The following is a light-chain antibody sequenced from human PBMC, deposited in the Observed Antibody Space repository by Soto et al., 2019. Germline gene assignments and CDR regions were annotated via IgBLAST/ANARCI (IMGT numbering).Light chain of an antibody. V-gene: IGLV2-14*01. Sequence: QSALTQPASVSGSPGQSITISCTGTSSDVGGYIYVSWYQQHPGKAPKLMIYEVSNRPSGVSNRFSGSRSGNTAYLTISGLQAEDEADYYCGSYKGGSTYVFGAGTQLTVL. CDR3: GSYKGGSTYV. CDR2: EVS. CDR1: SSDVGGYIY. J-gene: IGLJ7*01.